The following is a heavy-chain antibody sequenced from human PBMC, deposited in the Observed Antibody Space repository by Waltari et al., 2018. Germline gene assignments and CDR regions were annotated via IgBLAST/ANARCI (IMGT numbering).Heavy chain of an antibody. CDR1: GFISSDYS. J-gene: IGHJ4*02. CDR2: ISGDSRFI. V-gene: IGHV3-21*01. D-gene: IGHD3-16*01. Sequence: EVQLVESGGGLVKPGGSLRRSCEASGFISSDYSMNWVRQAPGKGLEWVSSISGDSRFIYYADSVNGRFIISSDDAKNSLYLQMNSLRVEDTAVYYCVRDRRGYFDYWGPGTLVTVSS. CDR3: VRDRRGYFDY.